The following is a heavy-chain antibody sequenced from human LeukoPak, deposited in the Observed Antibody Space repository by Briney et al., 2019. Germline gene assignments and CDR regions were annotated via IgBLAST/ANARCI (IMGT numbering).Heavy chain of an antibody. D-gene: IGHD2-2*01. CDR3: ASSSYCSSTSCYPTPFDY. CDR2: VFSTGSA. Sequence: SETLSLTCTVSGDPINSNYYFWVWIRQPPGRGLEWLGTVFSTGSAYYNPSLKSRVTISVDTSKNQFSLKLSSVTAADTAVYYCASSSYCSSTSCYPTPFDYWGQGTLVTVSS. CDR1: GDPINSNYYF. J-gene: IGHJ4*02. V-gene: IGHV4-39*07.